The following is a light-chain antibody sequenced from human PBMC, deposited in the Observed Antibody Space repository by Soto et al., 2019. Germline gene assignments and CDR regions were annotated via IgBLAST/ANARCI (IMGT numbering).Light chain of an antibody. Sequence: EIVLTQSPATLSLSPGESATLSCRASQSVSSYLAWYQQKPGQAPRLLIYDASKRATGIPARFSGSGSGTDFTLTISSLEPADFAVYHCQQRSNWPLTFGGGTKVEIK. J-gene: IGKJ4*01. CDR2: DAS. CDR1: QSVSSY. CDR3: QQRSNWPLT. V-gene: IGKV3-11*01.